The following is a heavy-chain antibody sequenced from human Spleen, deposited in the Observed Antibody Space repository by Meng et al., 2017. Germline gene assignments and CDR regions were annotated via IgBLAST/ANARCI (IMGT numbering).Heavy chain of an antibody. Sequence: SRTLFLSCFGCLGLCVVCYWGWIRQPPGKGLDWIGEINHIVRTNYYPSLESRACISVDRSLNNLSLMLSSLSAADSAVYYCARGPNTLGHDFDYWGQGTLVTVSS. CDR1: LGLCVVCY. D-gene: IGHD2/OR15-2a*01. J-gene: IGHJ4*02. CDR3: ARGPNTLGHDFDY. CDR2: INHIVRT. V-gene: IGHV4-34*01.